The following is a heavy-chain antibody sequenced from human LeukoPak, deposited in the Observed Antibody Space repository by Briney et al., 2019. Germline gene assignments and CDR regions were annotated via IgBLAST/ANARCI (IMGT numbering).Heavy chain of an antibody. CDR2: IYYSGST. Sequence: PSETLSLTCTVSGGSISSYYWSWIRQPPGKGLEWIGYIYYSGSTNYNPSLKSRVTISVDTSKNQFSLKLSSVPAADTAVYYCARANYDSSGYYTLIDAFDIWGQGTMVTVSS. CDR1: GGSISSYY. J-gene: IGHJ3*02. D-gene: IGHD3-22*01. V-gene: IGHV4-59*01. CDR3: ARANYDSSGYYTLIDAFDI.